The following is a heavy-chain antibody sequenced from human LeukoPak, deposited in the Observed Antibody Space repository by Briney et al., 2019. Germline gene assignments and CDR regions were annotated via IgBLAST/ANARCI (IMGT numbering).Heavy chain of an antibody. CDR2: TYTGGNI. CDR1: GFTVSTNH. J-gene: IGHJ4*02. D-gene: IGHD4-23*01. Sequence: GGSLRLSCAASGFTVSTNHVGWVRLAPGKGLEWVSITYTGGNIYYADSVKGRFTISRDNSKNTLSLQMNSLRAEDTAVYYCARARRCGLSSDYGGCFDSWGQRTPVTVSS. V-gene: IGHV3-53*01. CDR3: ARARRCGLSSDYGGCFDS.